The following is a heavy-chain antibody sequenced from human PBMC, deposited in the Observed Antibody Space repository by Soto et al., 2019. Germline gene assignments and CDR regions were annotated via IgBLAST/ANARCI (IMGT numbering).Heavy chain of an antibody. D-gene: IGHD5-18*01. V-gene: IGHV4-4*07. CDR3: ARGGIQLSYAFDY. J-gene: IGHJ4*02. CDR2: IYTSGST. Sequence: SETLSLTCSVSGTSVSNYYWSWIRQPAGKGLEHIGRIYTSGSTSYDPSLKSRVTVSMDTSQTQIYLNLTSVTAADTAVYYCARGGIQLSYAFDYWGQGIQVTVSS. CDR1: GTSVSNYY.